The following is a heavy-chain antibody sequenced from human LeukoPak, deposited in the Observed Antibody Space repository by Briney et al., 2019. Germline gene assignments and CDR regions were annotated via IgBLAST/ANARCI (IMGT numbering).Heavy chain of an antibody. Sequence: GGSLRLSCAASGFTFSSYSMNWVRQAPGKGLEWVSYIDSSSTVLYADSVKGRFTISRDNSKNTLYLQMNSLRAEDTAVYYCAKDQEPYSVGATWNPLDYWGQGTLVTVSS. V-gene: IGHV3-21*04. CDR2: IDSSSTV. CDR3: AKDQEPYSVGATWNPLDY. D-gene: IGHD1-26*01. J-gene: IGHJ4*02. CDR1: GFTFSSYS.